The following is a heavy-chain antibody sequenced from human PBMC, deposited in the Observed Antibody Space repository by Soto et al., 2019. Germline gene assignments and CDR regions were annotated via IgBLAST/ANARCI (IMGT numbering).Heavy chain of an antibody. Sequence: WASVKVSCKTSGYTFTDYYMHWVRHAPGQGLEWMGWINPNSGGTNYAQKFQGRVTMTRDTSISTAYMELSRLRSDDTAVYYCARDEVTIFGVVIGLVFDYWGQGTLVTVSS. D-gene: IGHD3-3*01. J-gene: IGHJ4*02. V-gene: IGHV1-2*02. CDR2: INPNSGGT. CDR3: ARDEVTIFGVVIGLVFDY. CDR1: GYTFTDYY.